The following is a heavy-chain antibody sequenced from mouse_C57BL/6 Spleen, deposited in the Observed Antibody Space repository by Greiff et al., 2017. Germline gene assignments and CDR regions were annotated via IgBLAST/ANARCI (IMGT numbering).Heavy chain of an antibody. V-gene: IGHV5-17*01. J-gene: IGHJ4*01. D-gene: IGHD2-4*01. CDR2: ISSGSSTI. Sequence: DVKLVESGGGLVKPGGSLKLSCAASGFTFSDYGMHWVRQAPEKGLEWVAYISSGSSTIYYADTVKGRFTISRDNAKNTLFLQMTSLRSEDTAMYYCARFDYDGEGYAMDYWGQGTSVTVSS. CDR1: GFTFSDYG. CDR3: ARFDYDGEGYAMDY.